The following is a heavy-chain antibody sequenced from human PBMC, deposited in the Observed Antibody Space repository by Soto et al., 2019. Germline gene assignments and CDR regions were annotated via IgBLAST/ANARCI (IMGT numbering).Heavy chain of an antibody. CDR3: ARTLRGRGVKYFDD. J-gene: IGHJ4*02. V-gene: IGHV6-1*01. CDR1: GDSVSNNSVA. D-gene: IGHD3-10*01. CDR2: TYYRSKWHY. Sequence: SQTLSLTCAISGDSVSNNSVAWNWVRQSPSRGLEWLGRTYYRSKWHYDYAPSVRSRITINPDTSKNHFSLQLNSVSPEDAAVYYCARTLRGRGVKYFDDWGQGTLVTVSS.